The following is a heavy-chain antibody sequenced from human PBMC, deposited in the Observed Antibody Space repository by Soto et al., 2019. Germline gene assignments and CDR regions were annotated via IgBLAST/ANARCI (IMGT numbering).Heavy chain of an antibody. CDR1: GFTFSDYY. CDR3: ARSRKPSYYSGPYFDF. CDR2: ISGAGS. J-gene: IGHJ4*02. Sequence: PGGSLRLSCAASGFTFSDYYMSWMRQAPGKGLEWIAYISGAGSNYADSGQGRFTISRDNTKNSLYLQMNSLRDEDTAVYYCARSRKPSYYSGPYFDFWGQGALVTVSS. D-gene: IGHD3-10*01. V-gene: IGHV3-11*01.